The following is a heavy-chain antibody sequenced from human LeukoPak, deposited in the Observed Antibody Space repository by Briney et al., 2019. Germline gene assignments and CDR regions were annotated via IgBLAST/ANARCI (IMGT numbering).Heavy chain of an antibody. CDR2: INHSGST. J-gene: IGHJ4*02. D-gene: IGHD1-1*01. CDR1: GGSFSGYY. CDR3: ARLSVSELESHY. Sequence: SETLSLTCAVYGGSFSGYYWSWIRQPPGKGLEWIGEINHSGSTNYNPSLKSRVAISVDTSKNQFSLKLSSVTAADTAVYYCARLSVSELESHYWGQGTLVTVSS. V-gene: IGHV4-34*01.